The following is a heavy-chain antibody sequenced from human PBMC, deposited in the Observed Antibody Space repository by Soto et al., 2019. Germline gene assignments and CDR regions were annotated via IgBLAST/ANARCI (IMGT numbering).Heavy chain of an antibody. Sequence: EVQLVESGGGLIQPGGSLRLSCAVSGFTVSNNYMSWVRQAPGKGLEGVSVIYSGGYTAYGDSVKGRFTISRDNSKNTLFPKMNTPRAGAPPCFFGAPRPGGGGYWGQGTLVTVSS. J-gene: IGHJ4*02. CDR2: IYSGGYT. CDR3: APRPGGGGY. D-gene: IGHD3-10*01. CDR1: GFTVSNNY. V-gene: IGHV3-53*01.